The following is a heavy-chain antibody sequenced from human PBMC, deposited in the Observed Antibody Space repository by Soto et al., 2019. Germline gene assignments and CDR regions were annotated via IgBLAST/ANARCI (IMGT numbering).Heavy chain of an antibody. J-gene: IGHJ5*02. CDR2: IYSSGTT. CDR3: ARMGLHLGELSRNWFDP. V-gene: IGHV4-31*03. D-gene: IGHD3-16*02. CDR1: GGSITSANYY. Sequence: QVQLQESGPGLVKPSQTLSLSCSISGGSITSANYYWTWIRLFPGKGLEWIGYIYSSGTTHYNPSLQSRATISLDTTNNQFSLEVKSATAADTAVYYCARMGLHLGELSRNWFDPWGQGSLVTVSS.